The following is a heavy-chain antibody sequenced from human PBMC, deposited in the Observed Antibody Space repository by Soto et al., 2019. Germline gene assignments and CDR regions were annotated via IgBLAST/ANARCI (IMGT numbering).Heavy chain of an antibody. V-gene: IGHV3-33*01. CDR2: IWYDGSNK. CDR3: ARDEGLGVNYYYYGVDV. J-gene: IGHJ6*02. Sequence: PGGSLRLSCAASGFTFSSYGMHWVRQAPGKGLEWVAVIWYDGSNKYYADSVKGRFTIFRDNSKNTLYLQMNSLRAEDTAVYYCARDEGLGVNYYYYGVDVWGQGTTVTVSS. D-gene: IGHD3-10*01. CDR1: GFTFSSYG.